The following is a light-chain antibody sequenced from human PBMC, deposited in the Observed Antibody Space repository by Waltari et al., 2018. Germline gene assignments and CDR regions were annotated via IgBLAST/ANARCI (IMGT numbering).Light chain of an antibody. CDR3: QQFDASVLT. V-gene: IGKV3-20*01. CDR2: AAS. CDR1: QTVAGDN. J-gene: IGKJ4*01. Sequence: ELVLTQSPDTLSLAPGQTATLSCMASQTVAGDNLAWYQHQRGQAPRLLIYAASSRAAGVPDRFRGSASGTDFTLTISRLEPEDFAVYYCQQFDASVLTFGGGTKVEMK.